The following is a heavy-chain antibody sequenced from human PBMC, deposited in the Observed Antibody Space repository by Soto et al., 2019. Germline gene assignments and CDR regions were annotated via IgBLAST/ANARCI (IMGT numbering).Heavy chain of an antibody. Sequence: QITLKESGPTLVKPTQTLTLTCTYSGLSLTTSGASVGWIRQPPGKALEGLALISWRDDKRYNPGLESRLTITKDTSKNQVILTLTNMDPVDTATYFCAHRYGGNYYRWYFDSWGQGTLVTVSS. CDR1: GLSLTTSGAS. V-gene: IGHV2-5*01. CDR2: ISWRDDK. CDR3: AHRYGGNYYRWYFDS. J-gene: IGHJ4*02. D-gene: IGHD1-26*01.